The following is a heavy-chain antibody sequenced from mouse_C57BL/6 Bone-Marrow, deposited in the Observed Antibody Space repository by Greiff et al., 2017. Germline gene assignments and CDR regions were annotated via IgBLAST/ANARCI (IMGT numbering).Heavy chain of an antibody. CDR1: GYTFTGYW. D-gene: IGHD1-1*01. CDR2: ILPGSGST. V-gene: IGHV1-9*01. Sequence: VQLQQPGAELMKPGASVKLSCKATGYTFTGYWIEWVKQRPGHGLEWIGEILPGSGSTNYNEKFKGKATLTADTSSNTAYMQRSSLTTEDSAIYYCARKAYGGAPFAYWGQGTLVTVSA. J-gene: IGHJ3*01. CDR3: ARKAYGGAPFAY.